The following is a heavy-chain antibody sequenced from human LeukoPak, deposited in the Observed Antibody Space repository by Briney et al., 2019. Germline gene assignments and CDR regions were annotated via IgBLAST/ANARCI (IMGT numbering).Heavy chain of an antibody. J-gene: IGHJ3*02. V-gene: IGHV3-66*02. Sequence: GGSLRLSCAASGFTFTNYAMSWVRQAPGKELEWVSVIYSGGSTYYADSVKGRFTISRDNSKNTLYLQMNSLRAEDTAVYYCAREESYYAFDIWGQGTMVTVSS. CDR1: GFTFTNYA. CDR2: IYSGGST. CDR3: AREESYYAFDI. D-gene: IGHD1-26*01.